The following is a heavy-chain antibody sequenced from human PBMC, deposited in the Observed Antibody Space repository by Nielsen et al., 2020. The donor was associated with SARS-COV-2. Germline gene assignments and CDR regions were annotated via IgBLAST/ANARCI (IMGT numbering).Heavy chain of an antibody. CDR1: GGTFSSYA. D-gene: IGHD6-19*01. V-gene: IGHV1-69*13. CDR2: IIPIFGTA. CDR3: AREPPYGSSGWPNWFDP. Sequence: SVKVSCKASGGTFSSYAISWVRQAPGQGLEWMGVIIPIFGTANYAQKFQGRVTITADESTSTAYMELSSLRSEDTAVYYCAREPPYGSSGWPNWFDPWGQGTLVTVSS. J-gene: IGHJ5*02.